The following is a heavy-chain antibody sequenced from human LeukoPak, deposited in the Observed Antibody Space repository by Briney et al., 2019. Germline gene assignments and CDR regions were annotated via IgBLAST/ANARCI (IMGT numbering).Heavy chain of an antibody. Sequence: SETLSLTCTVSGGSINSYYWSWMRQPAGQGLEWIGRIYTSGRTNYNPSLKNRVTISVDKSKNQFSLKLSSVTAADTAVYYCARSSDFGVVIGHYYMDLWGEGIRVSVS. CDR2: IYTSGRT. J-gene: IGHJ6*03. CDR1: GGSINSYY. CDR3: ARSSDFGVVIGHYYMDL. V-gene: IGHV4-4*07. D-gene: IGHD3-3*01.